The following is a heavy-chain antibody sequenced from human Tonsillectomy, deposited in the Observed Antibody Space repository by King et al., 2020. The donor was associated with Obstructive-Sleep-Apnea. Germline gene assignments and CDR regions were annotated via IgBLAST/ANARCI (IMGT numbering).Heavy chain of an antibody. V-gene: IGHV3-23*04. CDR1: GFTFSSYA. Sequence: VQLVESGGGLVQPGGSLRLSCAASGFTFSSYAMSWVRQAPGKGLEWVSAISGSAGSTYYAHSVKGRFTISRDNSKNTLYLQMNSLRAEDTALYYCAKDRYYDSSRIPFDYWGQGTLVTVSS. CDR2: ISGSAGST. CDR3: AKDRYYDSSRIPFDY. D-gene: IGHD3-22*01. J-gene: IGHJ4*02.